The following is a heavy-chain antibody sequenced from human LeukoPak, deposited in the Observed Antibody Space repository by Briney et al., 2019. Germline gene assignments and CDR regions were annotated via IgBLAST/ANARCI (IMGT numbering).Heavy chain of an antibody. CDR3: ARPHTIAVTGNYFDY. D-gene: IGHD6-19*01. CDR2: ISGSGGST. V-gene: IGHV3-23*01. CDR1: GFTFSSYA. J-gene: IGHJ4*02. Sequence: GGSLRLSCAASGFTFSSYAMSWVRQAPGKGLEWVSAISGSGGSTYYADSVKGRFTISRDNSKNTLYLQMNSLRAEDTALYYCARPHTIAVTGNYFDYWGQGSLVTVSS.